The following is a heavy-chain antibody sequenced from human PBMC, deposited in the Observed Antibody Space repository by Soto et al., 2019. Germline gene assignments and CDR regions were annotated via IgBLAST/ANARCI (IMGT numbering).Heavy chain of an antibody. CDR1: GGTFSSYA. CDR2: IIPIFGTA. D-gene: IGHD3-22*01. Sequence: AASVKVSFKASGGTFSSYAISWVRQAPGQGLEWMGGIIPIFGTANYAQKFQGRVTITADKSTSTAYMELSSLRSEDTAVYYCARDHLADSSGYYPCGFDYWGQGTLVTVSS. CDR3: ARDHLADSSGYYPCGFDY. J-gene: IGHJ4*02. V-gene: IGHV1-69*06.